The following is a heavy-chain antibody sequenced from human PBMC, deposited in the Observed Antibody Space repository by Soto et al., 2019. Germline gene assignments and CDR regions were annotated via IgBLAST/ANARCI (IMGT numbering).Heavy chain of an antibody. CDR3: ARVTVVTAIYFDY. CDR2: ISSSSSYI. CDR1: GFTFSSYS. D-gene: IGHD2-21*02. J-gene: IGHJ4*02. Sequence: EVQLVESGGGLVKPGGSLRLSCAASGFTFSSYSMNWVRQAPGKGLEWVSSISSSSSYIYYADSVKGRFTISRDNAKNSLYLQMNSLRAEDTAVYYCARVTVVTAIYFDYWGQGTLVTVSS. V-gene: IGHV3-21*01.